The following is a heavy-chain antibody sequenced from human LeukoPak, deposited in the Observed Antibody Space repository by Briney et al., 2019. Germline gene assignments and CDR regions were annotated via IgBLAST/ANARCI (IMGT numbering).Heavy chain of an antibody. CDR3: ARDSPNWGYYYYGMDV. V-gene: IGHV1-69*04. J-gene: IGHJ6*02. Sequence: SVKVSCKASGGTFSSYAISWVRQAPGQGLEWMGRIIPILGIANYAQKLQGRVTMTTDTSTSTAYMELRSLRSDDAAVYYCARDSPNWGYYYYGMDVWGQGTTVTVSS. D-gene: IGHD7-27*01. CDR2: IIPILGIA. CDR1: GGTFSSYA.